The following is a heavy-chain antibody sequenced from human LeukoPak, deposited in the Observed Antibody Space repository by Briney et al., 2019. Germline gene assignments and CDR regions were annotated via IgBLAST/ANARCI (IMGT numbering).Heavy chain of an antibody. CDR3: ARGRFYTSGSYYNRLDY. CDR1: GYTFISYS. Sequence: ASVTVSCKASGYTFISYSMNWVRQAPGQGLEGMGWINPDSGGTNYAQKFQGRVTMTWDTSISTAYMELSRLRSDDTAIYYCARGRFYTSGSYYNRLDYWGQGTLVTVSS. D-gene: IGHD3-10*01. V-gene: IGHV1-2*02. J-gene: IGHJ4*02. CDR2: INPDSGGT.